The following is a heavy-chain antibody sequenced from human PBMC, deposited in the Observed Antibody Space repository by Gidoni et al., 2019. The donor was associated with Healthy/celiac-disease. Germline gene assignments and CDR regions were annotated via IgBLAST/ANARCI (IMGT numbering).Heavy chain of an antibody. V-gene: IGHV3-33*01. CDR2: IWDDGSNK. J-gene: IGHJ4*02. CDR3: AREADSSGGRLPDY. D-gene: IGHD6-19*01. CDR1: VFTFSSYG. Sequence: QVQLVESGGGVVQPGRSLSLSCAASVFTFSSYGMHWVRQAPGKGLEWVAVIWDDGSNKYYADSVKGRFTISRDNSKNTLYLQMNSLRAEDTAVYYCAREADSSGGRLPDYWGQGTLVTVSS.